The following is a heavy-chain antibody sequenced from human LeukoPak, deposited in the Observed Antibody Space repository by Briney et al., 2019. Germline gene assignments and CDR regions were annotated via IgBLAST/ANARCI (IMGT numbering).Heavy chain of an antibody. J-gene: IGHJ4*02. CDR3: ARQGDDHYDILTGYYVRRGGHFDY. CDR2: IYYSGST. D-gene: IGHD3-9*01. Sequence: NPSETLSLTCNVSGGSISSSSYYWGWIRQPPGKGLEWIGSIYYSGSTYYNPSLKSRVTISVDTSKNQFSLKLSSVTAADTAVYYCARQGDDHYDILTGYYVRRGGHFDYWGQGTLVTVSS. V-gene: IGHV4-39*01. CDR1: GGSISSSSYY.